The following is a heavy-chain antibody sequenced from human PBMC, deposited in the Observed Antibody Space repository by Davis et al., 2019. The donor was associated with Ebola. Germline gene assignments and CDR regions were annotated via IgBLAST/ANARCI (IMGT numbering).Heavy chain of an antibody. CDR2: IYYTGRT. V-gene: IGHV4-59*01. CDR3: ATDTAMVLFDY. Sequence: MPSETLSLTCTLSGGFISSYYWNCLLPPPGKGLEWNGYIYYTGRTNYNPSLKSRVTISVDTSKNQFSLKLSSVTAADTAVYYCATDTAMVLFDYWGQGTLVTVSS. J-gene: IGHJ4*02. CDR1: GGFISSYY. D-gene: IGHD5-18*01.